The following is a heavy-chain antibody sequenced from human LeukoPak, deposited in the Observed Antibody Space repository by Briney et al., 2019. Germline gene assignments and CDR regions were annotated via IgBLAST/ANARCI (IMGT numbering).Heavy chain of an antibody. CDR1: GGSISGYY. D-gene: IGHD3-16*02. Sequence: SETLSLTCILSGGSISGYYWNWVRQTPGRGLEWIGYIFASGTTDYNPSLKSRATISLDMSRNEFSLTLTSMTAADTGVYYCARDWGSYRGRLDSWGQGILVAVS. CDR2: IFASGTT. CDR3: ARDWGSYRGRLDS. J-gene: IGHJ4*02. V-gene: IGHV4-4*08.